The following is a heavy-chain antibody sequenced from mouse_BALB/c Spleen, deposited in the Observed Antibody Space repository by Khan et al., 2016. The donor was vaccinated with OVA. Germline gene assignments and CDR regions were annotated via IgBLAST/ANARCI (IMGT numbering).Heavy chain of an antibody. Sequence: EVELVESGPGLVKPSQSLSLTCTVTGYSITSNYAWNWIRQFPGNKLEWMGYISYSGRTSYSPSLKSRISITRDTSKNQFFLQLNSVTTEDTATYYCARGNYYGYAMDYWGQGTSVTVSS. CDR2: ISYSGRT. D-gene: IGHD1-1*01. CDR1: GYSITSNYA. V-gene: IGHV3-2*02. CDR3: ARGNYYGYAMDY. J-gene: IGHJ4*01.